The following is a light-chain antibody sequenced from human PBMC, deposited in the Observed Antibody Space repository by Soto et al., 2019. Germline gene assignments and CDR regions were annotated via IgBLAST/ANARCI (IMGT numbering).Light chain of an antibody. CDR2: EVS. CDR1: SSDIGGYNY. V-gene: IGLV2-8*01. Sequence: QSVLTQPASVSGSPGQSITISCTGTSSDIGGYNYVSWYQQHPGKAPKLMIYEVSKRPSGVPDRFSASKSGNTASLTVSGLQAEDEADYYCSSYAGSNSYVFGTGTKVTVL. CDR3: SSYAGSNSYV. J-gene: IGLJ1*01.